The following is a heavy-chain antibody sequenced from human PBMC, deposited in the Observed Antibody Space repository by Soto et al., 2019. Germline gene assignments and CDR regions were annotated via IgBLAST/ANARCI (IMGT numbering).Heavy chain of an antibody. V-gene: IGHV3-66*01. CDR2: IYSGGST. CDR3: ARDPGYSYGNT. J-gene: IGHJ5*02. CDR1: GFTVSSNY. D-gene: IGHD5-18*01. Sequence: PGGSLRLSYAASGFTVSSNYMSWVRQAPGKGLEWVSVIYSGGSTYYADSVKGRFTISRDNSKNTLYLQMNSLRAEDTAVYYCARDPGYSYGNTWGQGTLVTVPQ.